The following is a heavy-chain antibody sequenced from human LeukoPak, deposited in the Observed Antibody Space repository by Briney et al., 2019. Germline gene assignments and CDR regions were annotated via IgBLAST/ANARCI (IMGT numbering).Heavy chain of an antibody. CDR1: GYTFTCYY. Sequence: ASVKVSFKSSGYTFTCYYMHWVRQAPGQGLEWMGRINPNSGGTNYAQKFQGRVTMTRDTSISTAYMELSRLRSDDTAVYYCARMYYYGSGSYPPPPFDYWGQGTLVTVSS. CDR2: INPNSGGT. V-gene: IGHV1-2*06. CDR3: ARMYYYGSGSYPPPPFDY. D-gene: IGHD3-10*01. J-gene: IGHJ4*02.